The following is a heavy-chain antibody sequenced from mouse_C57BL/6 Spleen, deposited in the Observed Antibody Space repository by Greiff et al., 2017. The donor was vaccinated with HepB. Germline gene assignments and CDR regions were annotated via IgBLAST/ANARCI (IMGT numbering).Heavy chain of an antibody. J-gene: IGHJ2*01. V-gene: IGHV1-76*01. D-gene: IGHD1-1*02. CDR2: IYPGSGNT. Sequence: QVQLQQSGAELVRPGASVKLSCKASGYTFTDYYINWVKQRPGQGLEWIARIYPGSGNTYYNEKFKGKATLTAEKSSSTAYMQLSSLTSEDSAVYFCAREVLRWYYFDYWGQGTTLTVSS. CDR1: GYTFTDYY. CDR3: AREVLRWYYFDY.